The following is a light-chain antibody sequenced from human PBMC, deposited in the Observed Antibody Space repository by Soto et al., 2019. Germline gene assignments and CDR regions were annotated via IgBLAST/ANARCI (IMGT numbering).Light chain of an antibody. CDR3: QQDYSSPPYT. Sequence: EVVLTQSPGTLSLSPGERATLSCRASQSVTNNYFAWYQQKPGQAPRLLIFGSSDRATGTPDRFSGSGSGTDFTLTISRLEPEDSAGYYCQQDYSSPPYTFGQGTKLEIK. J-gene: IGKJ2*01. V-gene: IGKV3-20*01. CDR2: GSS. CDR1: QSVTNNY.